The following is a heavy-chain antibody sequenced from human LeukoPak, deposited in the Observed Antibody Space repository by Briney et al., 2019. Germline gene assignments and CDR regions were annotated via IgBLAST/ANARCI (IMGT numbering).Heavy chain of an antibody. Sequence: GGSLRLSCAASGFTFSSYSMNWVRQAPGKGLEWVSSISSSSSCIYYADSVKGRFTISRDNAKNSLYLQMNSLRAEDTAVYYCARDHTVGGYFDYWGQGTLVTVSS. CDR3: ARDHTVGGYFDY. V-gene: IGHV3-21*01. CDR1: GFTFSSYS. J-gene: IGHJ4*02. CDR2: ISSSSSCI. D-gene: IGHD4-23*01.